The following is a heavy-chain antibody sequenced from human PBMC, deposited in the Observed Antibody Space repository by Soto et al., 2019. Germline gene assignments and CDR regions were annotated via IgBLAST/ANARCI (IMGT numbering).Heavy chain of an antibody. V-gene: IGHV1-69*12. CDR2: IMPIFPTP. D-gene: IGHD3-3*02. J-gene: IGHJ6*02. CDR1: GGTFSNSA. CDR3: ARDKDRQQLGGNYYYILDV. Sequence: QVQLEQSGAEVKKPGSSVKVSCKASGGTFSNSAISWVRQAPGQGLEWMGGIMPIFPTPDYAQKFQGRVTVTAGESRSTVYMELSGLSSDDAAVYYCARDKDRQQLGGNYYYILDVWGQGTTVTVS.